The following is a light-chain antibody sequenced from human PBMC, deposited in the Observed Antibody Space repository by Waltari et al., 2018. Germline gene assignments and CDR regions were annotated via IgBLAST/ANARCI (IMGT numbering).Light chain of an antibody. V-gene: IGKV1-5*03. J-gene: IGKJ2*01. Sequence: DIQVTQSPSTLSASVGDRVTITCRASHTINSGLAWYQQKPGKAPKLLSYKASFLESGVPSRFSGSGSGTEFTLTISSLQPDDFATYYCQVFETFGQGTKLEIK. CDR1: HTINSG. CDR2: KAS. CDR3: QVFET.